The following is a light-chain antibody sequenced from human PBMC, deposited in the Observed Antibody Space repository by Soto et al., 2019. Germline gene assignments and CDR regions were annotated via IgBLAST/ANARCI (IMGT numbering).Light chain of an antibody. V-gene: IGKV1-39*01. J-gene: IGKJ3*01. CDR3: QQSYSTPFT. CDR2: AAS. CDR1: QSISSY. Sequence: DIQMTQSPSSLSASVGDRVTITCRASQSISSYLNWYQQKPGKAPKLLIYAASSLQSGVPSRFSGSGSWTDFTLTISSLQPEDFANYYCQQSYSTPFTFGPGTKVDIK.